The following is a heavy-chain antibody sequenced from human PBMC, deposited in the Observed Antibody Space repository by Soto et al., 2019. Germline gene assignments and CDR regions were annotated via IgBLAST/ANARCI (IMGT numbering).Heavy chain of an antibody. CDR1: GGTFSSYT. CDR2: IIPILGIA. Sequence: QVQLVQSGAEVKKPGSSVKVSCKASGGTFSSYTISWVRQAPGQGLEWMGRIIPILGIANYAQKFQGRVTTTADKSTSTAYMELSSLRSEDTAVYYCARTISSSYDYLSSEELDYYYYYMDVWGKGTTVTVSS. D-gene: IGHD5-12*01. CDR3: ARTISSSYDYLSSEELDYYYYYMDV. J-gene: IGHJ6*03. V-gene: IGHV1-69*02.